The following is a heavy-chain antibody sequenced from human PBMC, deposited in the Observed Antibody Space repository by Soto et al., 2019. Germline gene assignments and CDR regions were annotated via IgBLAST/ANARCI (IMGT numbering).Heavy chain of an antibody. CDR1: GYTFTSFA. CDR3: ARDGAVAGDSNFDY. D-gene: IGHD6-19*01. V-gene: IGHV1-3*01. J-gene: IGHJ4*02. Sequence: ASVKVSCKASGYTFTSFAIHWVRQAPGQGLEWMGWINAGNGNIKHSQKFQHRVTITRDTSASTAYMELSSLRFEDTALYYCARDGAVAGDSNFDYWGQGTLVTVSS. CDR2: INAGNGNI.